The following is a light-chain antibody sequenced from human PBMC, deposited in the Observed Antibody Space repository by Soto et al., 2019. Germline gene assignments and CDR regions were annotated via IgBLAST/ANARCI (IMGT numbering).Light chain of an antibody. V-gene: IGKV3-20*01. CDR2: GAS. Sequence: EIVLTQSPGTLSLSPGERATLSCRASQSVSSSYLAWYQQKPGQAPRLLIYGASSRATGIPVRFSGSGSGTDFTLTISRLEPEDFAVYYCQQYGSSPYTFGQGTKLAIK. J-gene: IGKJ2*01. CDR3: QQYGSSPYT. CDR1: QSVSSSY.